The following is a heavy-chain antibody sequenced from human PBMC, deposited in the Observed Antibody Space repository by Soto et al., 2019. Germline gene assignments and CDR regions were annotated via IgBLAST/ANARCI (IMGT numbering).Heavy chain of an antibody. V-gene: IGHV4-59*02. CDR3: ARVFPSYCGGDCSYFDS. CDR1: GGSVNSYY. J-gene: IGHJ4*02. CDR2: IFDSGST. Sequence: PSETLSLTCTVSGGSVNSYYWSWIRQPPGKGLEWVGYIFDSGSTKSNPTLNSRVTMSVDMSKTQFSLWLTSGTAADTAVYYCARVFPSYCGGDCSYFDSWGQGTLVTVSS. D-gene: IGHD2-21*02.